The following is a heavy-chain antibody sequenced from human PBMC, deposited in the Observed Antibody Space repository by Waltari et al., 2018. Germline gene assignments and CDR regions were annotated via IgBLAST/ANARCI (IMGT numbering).Heavy chain of an antibody. CDR2: INPSGGST. J-gene: IGHJ6*02. Sequence: QVQLVQSEAEVNKPGASVKVSCKASGYTFTSYYMHSLRPAPGQGLEWMGIINPSGGSTSYAQKFQGRVTMTRDTSTSTVYMELSSLRSEDTAVYYCARVEWELRRGGMDVWGQGTTVTVSS. CDR1: GYTFTSYY. D-gene: IGHD1-26*01. V-gene: IGHV1-46*01. CDR3: ARVEWELRRGGMDV.